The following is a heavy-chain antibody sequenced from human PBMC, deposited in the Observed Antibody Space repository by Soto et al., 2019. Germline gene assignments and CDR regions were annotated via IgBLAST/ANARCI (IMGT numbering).Heavy chain of an antibody. V-gene: IGHV1-18*04. CDR2: INPYNGNT. CDR3: ASGMYHIWGP. Sequence: QLVQPGGEVRPPGASVKVSCKGSGYTFTNHPISWVRQGPGLGLQWMGWINPYNGNTSYSQHFQGSISLTMDTSTTTTFMELRSLTSGDTAMYYCASGMYHIWGPWGPGTLVTVSS. D-gene: IGHD2-2*01. J-gene: IGHJ5*02. CDR1: GYTFTNHP.